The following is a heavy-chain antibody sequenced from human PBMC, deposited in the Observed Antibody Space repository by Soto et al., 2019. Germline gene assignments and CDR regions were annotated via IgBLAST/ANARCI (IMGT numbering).Heavy chain of an antibody. CDR1: GFTFSSYG. V-gene: IGHV3-30*18. J-gene: IGHJ6*02. CDR3: AKDLSAAAGYLYYYYYGMDV. D-gene: IGHD6-13*01. Sequence: GGSLRLSCAASGFTFSSYGMHWVRQAPGKGLEWVAVISYDGSNKYYADSVKGRFTISRDNSKNTLYLQMNSLRAEDTAVYYCAKDLSAAAGYLYYYYYGMDVWGQGTTVTVSS. CDR2: ISYDGSNK.